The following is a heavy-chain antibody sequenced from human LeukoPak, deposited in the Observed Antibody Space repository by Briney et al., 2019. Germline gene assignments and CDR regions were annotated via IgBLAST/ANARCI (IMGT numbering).Heavy chain of an antibody. CDR1: GGISSSYY. D-gene: IGHD3-22*01. V-gene: IGHV4-39*01. J-gene: IGHJ3*01. CDR3: ARISYYYDSTVPRWAFDV. Sequence: SETLSLTCIVSGGISSSYYWGWVRQPPGNGLEWVVSIYYTGTTYYNPSLKSRLTISVDTSKSQFSLGLSSVTAADTAVYYCARISYYYDSTVPRWAFDVWDQGTMVTVSS. CDR2: IYYTGTT.